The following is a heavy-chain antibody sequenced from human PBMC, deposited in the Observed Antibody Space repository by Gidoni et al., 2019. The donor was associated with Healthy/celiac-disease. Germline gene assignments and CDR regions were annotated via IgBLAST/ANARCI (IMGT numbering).Heavy chain of an antibody. J-gene: IGHJ2*01. D-gene: IGHD6-19*01. V-gene: IGHV3-23*01. CDR3: WKQWLGAGYFDL. CDR2: ISGSGGST. Sequence: EVQLLESGGGLVQPGGSLRLPCAPSGFTFSSYAMSWVRQAPGKGLEWFSAISGSGGSTYYADSVKGRFTISRDNSKNTLYLQMNSLRAEDTAVYYCWKQWLGAGYFDLWGRGTLVTVSS. CDR1: GFTFSSYA.